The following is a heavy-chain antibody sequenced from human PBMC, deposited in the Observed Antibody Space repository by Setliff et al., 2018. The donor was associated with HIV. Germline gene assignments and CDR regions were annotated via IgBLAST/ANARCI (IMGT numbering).Heavy chain of an antibody. CDR1: GYTFTRNQ. V-gene: IGHV1-46*01. Sequence: GASVKVSCKASGYTFTRNQIHWVRQAPGQGLEWMGIINPSGGSAAYAEKFRGRVTMTRDTSTSTVYMELSSLRSEDTAVYYCARDLSVEGSGSYFDYWGQGTLVTVSS. J-gene: IGHJ4*02. D-gene: IGHD3-10*01. CDR2: INPSGGSA. CDR3: ARDLSVEGSGSYFDY.